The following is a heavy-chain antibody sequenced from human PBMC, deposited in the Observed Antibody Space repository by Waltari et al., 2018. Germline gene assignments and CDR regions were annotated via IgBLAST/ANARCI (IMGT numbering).Heavy chain of an antibody. J-gene: IGHJ4*02. Sequence: EVQLLESGGGLVQPGGSLRLSCAASGFTFSSYAMSWVRQAPGKGLEWVSAISGSGGSTYYADSVKGRCTISGDNSKNTLYLQMNSLRAEDTAVYYCAKVPFLEWLGYFDYWGQGTLVTVSS. D-gene: IGHD3-3*02. CDR2: ISGSGGST. CDR3: AKVPFLEWLGYFDY. CDR1: GFTFSSYA. V-gene: IGHV3-23*01.